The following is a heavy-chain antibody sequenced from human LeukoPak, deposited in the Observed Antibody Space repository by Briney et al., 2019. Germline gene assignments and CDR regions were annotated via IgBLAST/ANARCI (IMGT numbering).Heavy chain of an antibody. V-gene: IGHV3-7*01. J-gene: IGHJ1*01. CDR2: IKQDGSKK. Sequence: GGSLRLSCAASGFTFSSYWMSWVRQAPGKGLEWVANIKQDGSKKYYVDSVKGRFTISRDNAKNSLYLQMNSLKAEDTAVYYCARGRTAVAGKGYFQHWGQGTLVTVSS. CDR3: ARGRTAVAGKGYFQH. CDR1: GFTFSSYW. D-gene: IGHD6-19*01.